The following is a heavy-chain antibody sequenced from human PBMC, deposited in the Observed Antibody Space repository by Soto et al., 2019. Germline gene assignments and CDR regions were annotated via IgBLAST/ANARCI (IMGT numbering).Heavy chain of an antibody. V-gene: IGHV3-33*01. Sequence: PGGSLRLSCAVSGLTFSSYGMHWVRQAPGRGLEWVAVIWFDGTNKYYADSVKGRFTVSRDNSKNTLYLQMNSLRAEDTAVYYCARAKTIFLNYYYAMDVWGQGTTVTVSS. J-gene: IGHJ6*02. CDR1: GLTFSSYG. D-gene: IGHD3-3*01. CDR2: IWFDGTNK. CDR3: ARAKTIFLNYYYAMDV.